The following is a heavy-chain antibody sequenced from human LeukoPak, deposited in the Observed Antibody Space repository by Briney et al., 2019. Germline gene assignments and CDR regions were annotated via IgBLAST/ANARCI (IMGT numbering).Heavy chain of an antibody. Sequence: GGSLRLSCAASGFTFSSYWMHWVRHAPGKGLVWVSRINSDGSSTSYADSVKGRFTISRDNAKNTLYLQMNSLRAEDTAVYYCARVSVGATVDYWGQGTLVTVSS. CDR3: ARVSVGATVDY. V-gene: IGHV3-74*01. J-gene: IGHJ4*02. D-gene: IGHD1-26*01. CDR2: INSDGSST. CDR1: GFTFSSYW.